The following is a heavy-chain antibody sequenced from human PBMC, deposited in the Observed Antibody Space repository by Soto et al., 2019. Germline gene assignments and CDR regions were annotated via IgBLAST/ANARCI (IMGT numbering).Heavy chain of an antibody. V-gene: IGHV4-31*03. CDR3: ARTRRSSGAFDV. CDR2: IYYSGST. Sequence: TPDTLSLTCTVSGVFISSSGYYWILIRQHPGKGLEWIGYIYYSGSTHYIPSLKSRLTMSVDTSKNQFSLKVSSVSAADTAVYYCARTRRSSGAFDVWGQGTMVTVSS. CDR1: GVFISSSGYY. D-gene: IGHD6-6*01. J-gene: IGHJ3*01.